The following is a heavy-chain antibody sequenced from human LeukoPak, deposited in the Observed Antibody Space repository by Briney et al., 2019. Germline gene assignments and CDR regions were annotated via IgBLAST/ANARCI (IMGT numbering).Heavy chain of an antibody. CDR1: GGSISSYY. V-gene: IGHV4-59*01. CDR2: IYYSGST. J-gene: IGHJ4*02. D-gene: IGHD1-1*01. Sequence: PSETLSLTCTVSGGSISSYYWSWIRQPPGKGLEWIGYIYYSGSTSYNPSLKSRVTISVDTSKKQFSLKLSSVTAADTAFYYCARVRGGTYNHYFDYWGQGTLVTVSS. CDR3: ARVRGGTYNHYFDY.